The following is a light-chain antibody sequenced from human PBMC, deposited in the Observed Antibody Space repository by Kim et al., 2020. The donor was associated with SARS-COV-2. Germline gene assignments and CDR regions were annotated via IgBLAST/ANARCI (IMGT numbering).Light chain of an antibody. CDR2: LERGGPY. Sequence: QPVLTQSSSASASLGSSVKLTCTLSSGHSSDIIAWHQQQPGRAPRYLMKLERGGPYDKRSGVPDRFSGSSSGADRYLTISNLQSEDEADYYCETWDRTTRVFGGGTQLTVL. J-gene: IGLJ3*02. CDR1: SGHSSDI. CDR3: ETWDRTTRV. V-gene: IGLV4-60*03.